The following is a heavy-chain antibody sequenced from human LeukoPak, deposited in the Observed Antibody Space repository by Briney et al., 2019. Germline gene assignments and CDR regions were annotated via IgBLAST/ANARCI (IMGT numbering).Heavy chain of an antibody. CDR1: GYTLTDYY. V-gene: IGHV1-2*02. J-gene: IGHJ4*02. CDR2: INPKSGST. Sequence: GASVKVSCKVSGYTLTDYYLHWVRQAPGQGLEWMGWINPKSGSTHYAQKFQGRVIMTGDTSLNTAYLELTSLRSDDTAIYFCGRRVSRGWTDYWGQGTLVTASS. D-gene: IGHD2-15*01. CDR3: GRRVSRGWTDY.